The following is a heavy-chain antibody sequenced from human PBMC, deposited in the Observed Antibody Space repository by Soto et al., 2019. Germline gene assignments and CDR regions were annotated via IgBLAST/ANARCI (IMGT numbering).Heavy chain of an antibody. Sequence: QVQLQQWGAGLLKPSETLSLTCAVYGGSFSGYYWSWIRQPPGKGLEWIGEINHSGSTNYNPSLKSRVTISVDTSKNQFSLKLSSVTAADTAVYYCARGSLAVYDKYFQHWGQGTLVTVSS. D-gene: IGHD2-8*02. V-gene: IGHV4-34*01. CDR1: GGSFSGYY. J-gene: IGHJ1*01. CDR2: INHSGST. CDR3: ARGSLAVYDKYFQH.